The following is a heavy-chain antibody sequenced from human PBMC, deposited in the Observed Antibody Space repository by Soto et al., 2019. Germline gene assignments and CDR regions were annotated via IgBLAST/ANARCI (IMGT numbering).Heavy chain of an antibody. Sequence: EVQLVESGGGLVQPGGSLQLSCAASGFTFSSYWLHWVRQAPGKGLVWVSCINSDGSSTRYADSVKGRFTISRDNAKNTLYLQMNSLRAEDTAVYYCARESPYCSSTSCYYHSLGYWGQGTLVTVSS. V-gene: IGHV3-74*01. CDR3: ARESPYCSSTSCYYHSLGY. CDR2: INSDGSST. J-gene: IGHJ4*02. D-gene: IGHD2-2*01. CDR1: GFTFSSYW.